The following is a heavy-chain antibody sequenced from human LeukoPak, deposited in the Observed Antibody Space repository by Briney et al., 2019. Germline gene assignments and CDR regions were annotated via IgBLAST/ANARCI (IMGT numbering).Heavy chain of an antibody. Sequence: GASVKVSCKASGYTFTSYGISWVRQAPGQGLEWMGRIIPILGIANYAQKFQGRVTITADKSTSTAYMELSSLRSEDTAVYYCARGWGGYCSSTSCYNWFDPWGQGTLVTVSS. D-gene: IGHD2-2*01. CDR3: ARGWGGYCSSTSCYNWFDP. J-gene: IGHJ5*02. CDR2: IIPILGIA. CDR1: GYTFTSYG. V-gene: IGHV1-69*04.